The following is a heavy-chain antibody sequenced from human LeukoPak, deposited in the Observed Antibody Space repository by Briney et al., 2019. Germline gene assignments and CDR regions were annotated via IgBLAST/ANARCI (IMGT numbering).Heavy chain of an antibody. V-gene: IGHV3-53*05. Sequence: GGSLRLSCAASGFTVSSNYMSWVRQAPGKGLEWVSVIYSGGSTYYADSVKGRFTISRDNSKNTLYLQMNSLRAEDTAVYYCAKDPYYYDSSGYYRYYFDYWGQGTLVTVSS. CDR3: AKDPYYYDSSGYYRYYFDY. J-gene: IGHJ4*02. CDR1: GFTVSSNY. CDR2: IYSGGST. D-gene: IGHD3-22*01.